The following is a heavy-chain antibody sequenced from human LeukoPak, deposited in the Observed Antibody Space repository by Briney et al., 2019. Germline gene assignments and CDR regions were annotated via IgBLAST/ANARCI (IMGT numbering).Heavy chain of an antibody. CDR3: AGDSTYCSGGSCSRAFDS. Sequence: GGSLRLSCAASGFTFSSYAMSWVRQAPGKGLEWVSAISGSGGSTYYADSVKGRFTISRDNSKNTLYLQMNSLRAEDTAVYYCAGDSTYCSGGSCSRAFDSWGQGTMVTVSS. J-gene: IGHJ3*02. V-gene: IGHV3-23*01. CDR2: ISGSGGST. CDR1: GFTFSSYA. D-gene: IGHD2-15*01.